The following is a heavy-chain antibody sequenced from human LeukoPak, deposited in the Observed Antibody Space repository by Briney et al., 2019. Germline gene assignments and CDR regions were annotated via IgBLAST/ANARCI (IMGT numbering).Heavy chain of an antibody. V-gene: IGHV3-30*01. CDR2: ISYDGGNT. Sequence: GGSLRLSCAASGFTFSTYAMHWVRQAPGKGLEWVAVISYDGGNTYYADSVKGRFTISRDNSKNTLYLQLNSLRAEDTAVYYCARDSTYYYDSGSSGPHYFDYWGQGALVTVSS. D-gene: IGHD3-10*01. CDR1: GFTFSTYA. J-gene: IGHJ4*02. CDR3: ARDSTYYYDSGSSGPHYFDY.